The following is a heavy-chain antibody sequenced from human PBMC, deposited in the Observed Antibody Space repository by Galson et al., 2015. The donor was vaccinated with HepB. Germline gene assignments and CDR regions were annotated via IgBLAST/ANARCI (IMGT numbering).Heavy chain of an antibody. CDR1: GFTFSSYS. CDR2: ISSINSSYI. CDR3: ARVSLYCSSTNCLDY. Sequence: SLRLSCATSGFTFSSYSMNWVRQAPGKGLEWVSSISSINSSYIYYADSAKGRFTISRDNAKNSLYLQMNSLRAEDTAVYYCARVSLYCSSTNCLDYWGQGTLVTVSS. V-gene: IGHV3-21*01. J-gene: IGHJ4*02. D-gene: IGHD2-2*01.